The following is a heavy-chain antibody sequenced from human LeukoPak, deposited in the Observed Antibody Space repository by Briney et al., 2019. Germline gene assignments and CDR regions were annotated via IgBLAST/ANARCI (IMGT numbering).Heavy chain of an antibody. D-gene: IGHD6-13*01. J-gene: IGHJ4*02. CDR2: MNPNSGNT. CDR3: ARDGWGTGYSSSWWVY. CDR1: GYTFTSYD. Sequence: ASVKVSCKASGYTFTSYDINWVRQATGQGLEWMGWMNPNSGNTNYAQKLQGRVTMTTDTSTSTAYMELRSLRSDDTAVYYCARDGWGTGYSSSWWVYWGQGTLVTVSS. V-gene: IGHV1-18*01.